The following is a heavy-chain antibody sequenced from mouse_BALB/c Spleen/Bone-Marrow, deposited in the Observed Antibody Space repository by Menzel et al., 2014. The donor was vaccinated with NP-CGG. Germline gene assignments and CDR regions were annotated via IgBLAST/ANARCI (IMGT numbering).Heavy chain of an antibody. CDR2: IDPANGNT. CDR3: ARYRYYGSSYAMDY. V-gene: IGHV14-3*02. D-gene: IGHD1-1*01. J-gene: IGHJ4*01. Sequence: VQLKESGAELVKPGASVKLPCTASGFNIKDTYMHWVMQRPEQGLEWIGRIDPANGNTKYDPKFQDKATITADTSSNTAYLQLSSLTSEDTAVYYCARYRYYGSSYAMDYWGQGTSVTVSS. CDR1: GFNIKDTY.